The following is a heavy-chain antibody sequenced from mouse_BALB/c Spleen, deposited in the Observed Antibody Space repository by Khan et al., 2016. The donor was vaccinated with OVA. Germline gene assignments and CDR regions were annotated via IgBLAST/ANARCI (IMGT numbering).Heavy chain of an antibody. V-gene: IGHV3-2*02. CDR3: ARGNYYGYALDY. CDR2: ISYSGST. D-gene: IGHD1-1*01. Sequence: EVQLQESGPGLVKPSQSLSLTCTVNGFSITSNYAWNWIRQFPGNKLEWMGYISYSGSTNYNPSLQSRLIITRDTSKHQFLLLLHSVTTEDSATYYCARGNYYGYALDYWGQGTSVTVSS. J-gene: IGHJ4*01. CDR1: GFSITSNYA.